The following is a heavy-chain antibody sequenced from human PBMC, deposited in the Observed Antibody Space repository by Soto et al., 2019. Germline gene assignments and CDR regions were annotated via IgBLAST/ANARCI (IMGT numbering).Heavy chain of an antibody. CDR2: IYYSGST. V-gene: IGHV4-31*03. D-gene: IGHD6-6*01. CDR3: ASGGSEYSSSSVFDY. CDR1: GGSISSGGYY. Sequence: PSEPLSLTCTVSGGSISSGGYYRSWIRQHPGKGLEWIGYIYYSGSTYYNPSLKSRVTISVDTSKNQFSLKLSSVTAADAAVYYCASGGSEYSSSSVFDYWGQGTLVTVSS. J-gene: IGHJ4*02.